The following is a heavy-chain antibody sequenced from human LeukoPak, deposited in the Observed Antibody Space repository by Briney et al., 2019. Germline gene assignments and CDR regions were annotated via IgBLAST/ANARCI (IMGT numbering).Heavy chain of an antibody. CDR1: GGSISSYY. V-gene: IGHV4-59*01. Sequence: PSETLSLTCTVSGGSISSYYWNWIRQPPGKGLERIGYIYYSGSTNYNTSLKSRLTISVDTSKNQFSLKLSSVTAADTAVYYCARYVWGSYPTFEDYWGQGTLVTVSS. J-gene: IGHJ4*02. CDR2: IYYSGST. D-gene: IGHD3-16*02. CDR3: ARYVWGSYPTFEDY.